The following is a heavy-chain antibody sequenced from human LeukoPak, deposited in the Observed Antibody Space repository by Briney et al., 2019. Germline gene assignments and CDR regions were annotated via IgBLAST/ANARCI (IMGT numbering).Heavy chain of an antibody. CDR2: ISGSGGST. J-gene: IGHJ3*02. D-gene: IGHD3-9*01. V-gene: IGHV3-23*01. CDR1: GFTFSSYA. CDR3: ATDPSGYDAFDI. Sequence: PGGSLRLSCAASGFTFSSYAMSWVRQAPGKGLEWVSAISGSGGSTYYADSVKGRFTISRDNSKNTLYLQVNGLRAEDTAVYYCATDPSGYDAFDIWGQGTMVTVSS.